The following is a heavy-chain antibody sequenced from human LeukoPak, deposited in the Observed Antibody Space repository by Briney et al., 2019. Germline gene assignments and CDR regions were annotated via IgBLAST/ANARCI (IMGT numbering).Heavy chain of an antibody. D-gene: IGHD4-17*01. V-gene: IGHV4-59*01. CDR2: IYHSGNT. J-gene: IGHJ4*02. CDR3: ARGASGLTYDYGVN. Sequence: SETLSLTCTVSDGSISSYYWSWIRQPPGKGLEWIGYIYHSGNTHYNPSLKSRVTISIDTSKNQFSLKLSSVTAADTAVYYCARGASGLTYDYGVNWGQGTLVTVSS. CDR1: DGSISSYY.